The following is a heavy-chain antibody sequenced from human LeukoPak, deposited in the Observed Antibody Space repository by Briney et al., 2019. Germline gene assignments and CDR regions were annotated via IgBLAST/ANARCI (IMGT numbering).Heavy chain of an antibody. V-gene: IGHV1-46*01. CDR1: GYTFTSYY. CDR3: AKEIPSVLYFDD. CDR2: INPSDGST. J-gene: IGHJ4*02. Sequence: GASERVSCKASGYTFTSYYMHWVRQAPGQGLEYMGIINPSDGSTKYAQKFQGRVTMTRDTSTSTVFMELSSLRSEDTAVYYCAKEIPSVLYFDDCGQGSLVTVSS. D-gene: IGHD2-2*01.